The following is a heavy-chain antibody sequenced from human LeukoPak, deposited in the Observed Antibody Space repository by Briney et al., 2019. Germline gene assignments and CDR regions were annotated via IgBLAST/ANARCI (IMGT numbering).Heavy chain of an antibody. CDR2: ISSSDNTI. J-gene: IGHJ4*02. D-gene: IGHD3-10*01. CDR1: GFTFSDFY. CDR3: TGNYYGSGSYADFDY. V-gene: IGHV3-11*01. Sequence: GGSLRLSCAASGFTFSDFYMSWIRQAPGKGLEWVSYISSSDNTIYYADSVKGRFTISRDNAKNSLYLQMNSLRAEDTAVYYCTGNYYGSGSYADFDYWGQGTLVTVSS.